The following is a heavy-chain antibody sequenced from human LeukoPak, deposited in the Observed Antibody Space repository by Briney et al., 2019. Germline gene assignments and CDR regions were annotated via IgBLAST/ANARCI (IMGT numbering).Heavy chain of an antibody. Sequence: PGRSLRLSCAVSGFTFSSYGMHWVRQAPGKGLEWVAVIWYDGRNKFYADSLKGRFTISRDNSKNTLYLQMNSLRAEDTAVYYCARVNRGDAFDIWGQGTLVTVSS. CDR1: GFTFSSYG. V-gene: IGHV3-33*01. J-gene: IGHJ3*02. CDR2: IWYDGRNK. D-gene: IGHD3-16*02. CDR3: ARVNRGDAFDI.